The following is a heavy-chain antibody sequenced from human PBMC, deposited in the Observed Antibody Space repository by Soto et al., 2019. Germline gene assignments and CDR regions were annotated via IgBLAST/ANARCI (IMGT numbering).Heavy chain of an antibody. CDR2: SIPLFGTT. V-gene: IGHV1-69*12. J-gene: IGHJ6*02. Sequence: QVQLVQSGAEVKKPGSSVKVSCKASGGTFSSYAITWVRQAPGQGLEWVGGSIPLFGTTNYAQKVQGRVIITADESATPAYMELSSLRSEDTAVYYCARGAYYFGGSGYSRHYFYHTMDVWGQGTTVTVSS. CDR1: GGTFSSYA. CDR3: ARGAYYFGGSGYSRHYFYHTMDV. D-gene: IGHD3-22*01.